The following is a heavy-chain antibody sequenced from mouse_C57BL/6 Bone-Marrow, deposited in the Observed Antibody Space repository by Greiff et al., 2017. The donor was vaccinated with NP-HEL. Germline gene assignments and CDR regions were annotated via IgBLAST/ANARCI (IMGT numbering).Heavy chain of an antibody. CDR3: ARTGSSFYAMDY. D-gene: IGHD1-1*01. Sequence: VHLVESGAELARPGASVKLSCKASGYTFTSYGISWVKQRTGQGLEWIGEIYPRSGNTYYNEKFKGKATLTADKSSSTAYMELRSLTSEDSAVYFCARTGSSFYAMDYWGQGTSVTVSS. CDR2: IYPRSGNT. V-gene: IGHV1-81*01. CDR1: GYTFTSYG. J-gene: IGHJ4*01.